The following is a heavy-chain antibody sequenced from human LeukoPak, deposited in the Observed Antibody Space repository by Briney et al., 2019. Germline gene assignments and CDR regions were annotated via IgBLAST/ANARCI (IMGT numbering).Heavy chain of an antibody. J-gene: IGHJ4*02. CDR2: ISWNSGSI. V-gene: IGHV3-9*01. CDR1: GFTFDDYA. CDR3: AKDMSPVDSSGPFDY. D-gene: IGHD3-22*01. Sequence: PGGSLRLSCAASGFTFDDYAMHWVRQAPGKGLEWVSGISWNSGSIGYADSVKGRFTISRDNAKNSLYLQMNSLRAEDTALYYCAKDMSPVDSSGPFDYWGQGTLVTVSS.